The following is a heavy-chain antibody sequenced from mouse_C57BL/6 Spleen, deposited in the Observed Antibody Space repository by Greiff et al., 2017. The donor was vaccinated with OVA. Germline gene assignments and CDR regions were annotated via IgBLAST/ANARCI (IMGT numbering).Heavy chain of an antibody. CDR3: ARSYYYGSSYLYYFDY. D-gene: IGHD1-1*01. Sequence: QVQLQQPGAELVKPGASVKLSCKASGYTFTSYWMHWVKQRPGQGLEWIGMIHPNSGSTNYNEKFKSKATLTVDKSSSAAYMQLSSLTSEDAAVYYCARSYYYGSSYLYYFDYWGKGTTLTVSS. CDR1: GYTFTSYW. V-gene: IGHV1-64*01. J-gene: IGHJ2*01. CDR2: IHPNSGST.